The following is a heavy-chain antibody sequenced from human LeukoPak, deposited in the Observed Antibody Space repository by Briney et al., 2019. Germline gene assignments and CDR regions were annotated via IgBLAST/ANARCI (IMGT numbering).Heavy chain of an antibody. CDR1: GGSIRSTS. CDR3: QRHPPYCIGATCNAGLDI. J-gene: IGHJ6*01. CDR2: ISYSGSA. D-gene: IGHD2-15*01. Sequence: PSETLSLTCSVSGGSIRSTSCNFIRQPPGRGLEWIGSISYSGSAYYNPSLKSRAAISLHTSNTEFSLRLTSVTAADTAINYRQRHPPYCIGATCNAGLDICGQGTTVTVSS. V-gene: IGHV4-59*08.